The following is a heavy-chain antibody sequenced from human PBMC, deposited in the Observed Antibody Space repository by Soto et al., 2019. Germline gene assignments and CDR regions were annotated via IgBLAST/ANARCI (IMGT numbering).Heavy chain of an antibody. Sequence: SETLSLTCAVYGGSFSGYYWSWIRQPPGKGLEWIGEINHSGSTNYNPSLKSRVTISVDTSKNQFSLKLSSVTAADTAVYYCARSAGMITFGGVIERYFDYWGQGTLVTVSS. J-gene: IGHJ4*02. V-gene: IGHV4-34*01. D-gene: IGHD3-16*02. CDR1: GGSFSGYY. CDR2: INHSGST. CDR3: ARSAGMITFGGVIERYFDY.